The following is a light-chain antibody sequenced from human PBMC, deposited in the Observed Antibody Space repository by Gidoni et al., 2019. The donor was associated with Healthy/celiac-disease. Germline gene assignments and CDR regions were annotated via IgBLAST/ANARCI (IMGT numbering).Light chain of an antibody. J-gene: IGLJ1*01. Sequence: SYELPQPPSVSVSPGQTARITCSGDALPKQYAYWYQQKPGQAPVLVIYQDSERPSGIPERFSGSSSGTTVTLTISGVQAEDEADYYCQSADSSGTYPYVFGTGTKVTVL. CDR3: QSADSSGTYPYV. CDR1: ALPKQY. CDR2: QDS. V-gene: IGLV3-25*03.